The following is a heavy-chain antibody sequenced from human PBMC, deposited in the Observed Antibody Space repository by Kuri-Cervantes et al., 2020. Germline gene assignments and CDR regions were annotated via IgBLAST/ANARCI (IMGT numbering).Heavy chain of an antibody. D-gene: IGHD3-10*02. CDR3: LRSMLGFYSRNYGYYYYMDV. CDR2: IRSKANSYAT. V-gene: IGHV3-73*01. J-gene: IGHJ6*03. CDR1: GFTFSGSA. Sequence: GGSLRLSCAASGFTFSGSAMHWVRQASGKGLEWVGRIRSKANSYATAYAASVKGRFTISRDDSNNTTYLHMSSLETEDTAIYYCLRSMLGFYSRNYGYYYYMDVWGKGTTVTVSS.